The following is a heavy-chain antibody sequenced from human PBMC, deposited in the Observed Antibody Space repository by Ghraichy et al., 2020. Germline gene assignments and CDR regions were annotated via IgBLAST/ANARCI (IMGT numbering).Heavy chain of an antibody. V-gene: IGHV3-74*01. CDR2: INSDGSTT. CDR3: AADSPWLPDSSGRTGWFDP. Sequence: GGSLRLSCAASGIAFSRYWFHWVRQAPGKGLVWVSRINSDGSTTNYADSVKGRFTISRDDAKNTLYLQMSSLRAEDTAVYYCAADSPWLPDSSGRTGWFDPWGQGTLVTVSS. D-gene: IGHD3-22*01. J-gene: IGHJ5*02. CDR1: GIAFSRYW.